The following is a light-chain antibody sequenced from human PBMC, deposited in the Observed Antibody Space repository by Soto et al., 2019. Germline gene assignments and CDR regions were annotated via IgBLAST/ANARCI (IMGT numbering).Light chain of an antibody. V-gene: IGKV3-20*01. J-gene: IGKJ1*01. CDR1: QRVGNSY. CDR2: GAS. CDR3: QQYGSSGT. Sequence: EIVLTPSPGTLSLSPGERATLSCRASQRVGNSYLAWYQQKPGQAPRLLIYGASSRATGIPDRFSGSGSGTDFTLTISRLEPEDFAVYYCQQYGSSGTFGQGTKVDIK.